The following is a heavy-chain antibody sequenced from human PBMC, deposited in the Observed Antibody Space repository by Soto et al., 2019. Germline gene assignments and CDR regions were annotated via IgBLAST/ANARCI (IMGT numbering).Heavy chain of an antibody. V-gene: IGHV4-59*01. CDR1: GGSISSYY. J-gene: IGHJ3*02. Sequence: PAETLSLTCTVSGGSISSYYWSWIRQPPGQGLEWIGYIYYSGSTNYNPSLKSRVTISVDTSKNQFSLKLSSVTAADTAVYYCARVRSGYDHDAFDIWGQGTMVTVSS. CDR2: IYYSGST. D-gene: IGHD5-12*01. CDR3: ARVRSGYDHDAFDI.